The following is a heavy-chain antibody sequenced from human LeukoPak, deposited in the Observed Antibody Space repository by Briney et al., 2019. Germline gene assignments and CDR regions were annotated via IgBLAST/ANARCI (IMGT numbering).Heavy chain of an antibody. CDR1: GFTFSSYG. D-gene: IGHD5-12*01. J-gene: IGHJ3*02. Sequence: AGGSLRLSCAASGFTFSSYGMTWVRQAPGKGLEWVSYISSSSSAIYYADSVKGRFTISRDNSKNTLYLQMNSLRVEDTAVYYCARVIVATNTFDAFDIWGQGTMVTVSS. CDR3: ARVIVATNTFDAFDI. V-gene: IGHV3-48*01. CDR2: ISSSSSAI.